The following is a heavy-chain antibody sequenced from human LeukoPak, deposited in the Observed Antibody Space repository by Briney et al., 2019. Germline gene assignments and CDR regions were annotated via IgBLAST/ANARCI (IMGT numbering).Heavy chain of an antibody. CDR2: ISYDGSYK. D-gene: IGHD4-17*01. J-gene: IGHJ3*02. CDR3: AREPRLRNAFDI. V-gene: IGHV3-30*03. CDR1: GFTFSNYG. Sequence: WGSLRLSCAASGFTFSNYGMHWVRQAPGKGLEWVAFISYDGSYKYYADSVKGRFTISRDNDKNSLYLQMNSLRAEDTAVYYCAREPRLRNAFDIWGQGTMVTVSS.